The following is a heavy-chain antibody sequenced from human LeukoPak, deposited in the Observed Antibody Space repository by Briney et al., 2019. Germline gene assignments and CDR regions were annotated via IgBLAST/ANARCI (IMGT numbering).Heavy chain of an antibody. V-gene: IGHV3-48*01. J-gene: IGHJ4*02. CDR2: ISSSSSTI. CDR1: GFTFSSYS. D-gene: IGHD1-26*01. CDR3: ARAVGSYPPI. Sequence: GGSLRPSCAASGFTFSSYSMNWVRQAPGKGLEWVSYISSSSSTIYYTDSVKGRFTISRDNAKNSLYLQMNSLRAEDTAVYYCARAVGSYPPIWGQGTLVTVSS.